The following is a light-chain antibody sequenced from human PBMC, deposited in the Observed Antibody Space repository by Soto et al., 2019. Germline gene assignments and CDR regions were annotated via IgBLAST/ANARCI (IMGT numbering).Light chain of an antibody. V-gene: IGKV3-11*01. Sequence: EIVLTQSPATLSLSPGERATLSCRASQSVGTNLAWYQQKPGQAPRVLIYDASDTATGIPARFSGSGSGTDFTLTISSLEPEDFAVYYCQRRGDWPLYSFGQGTKLEIK. CDR1: QSVGTN. CDR2: DAS. CDR3: QRRGDWPLYS. J-gene: IGKJ2*03.